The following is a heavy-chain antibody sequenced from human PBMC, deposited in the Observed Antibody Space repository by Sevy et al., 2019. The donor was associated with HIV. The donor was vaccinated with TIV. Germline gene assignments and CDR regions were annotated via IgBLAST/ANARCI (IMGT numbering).Heavy chain of an antibody. V-gene: IGHV3-7*01. CDR1: GFTFSSFG. CDR3: ARSFSVRGMDV. D-gene: IGHD3-10*01. J-gene: IGHJ6*02. CDR2: INQDGSEK. Sequence: GGSLRLSCAASGFTFSSFGMHWVRQAPGKGLEWVANINQDGSEKYYVDSVKGRFTISRDNAKNSLYLQMNSLRAEDTAVYYCARSFSVRGMDVWGQGTTVTVSS.